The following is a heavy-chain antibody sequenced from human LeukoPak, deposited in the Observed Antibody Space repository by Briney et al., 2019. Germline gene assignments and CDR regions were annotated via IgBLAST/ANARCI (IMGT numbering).Heavy chain of an antibody. D-gene: IGHD1-26*01. CDR1: GFTFSSSW. J-gene: IGHJ4*02. Sequence: GGSLRLSCAASGFTFSSSWMNWVRQAPGKGLVWVSRINSGGSSTNYAASVQGRFTISRDNAKNTLYLQMNSLRAEDTAVYYCARDLHPRWEPVDWGQGTLVTVSS. CDR3: ARDLHPRWEPVD. V-gene: IGHV3-74*01. CDR2: INSGGSST.